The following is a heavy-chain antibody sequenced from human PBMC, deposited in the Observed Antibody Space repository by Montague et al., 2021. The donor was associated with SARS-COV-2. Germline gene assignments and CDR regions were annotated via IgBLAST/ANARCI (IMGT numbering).Heavy chain of an antibody. D-gene: IGHD6-13*01. CDR2: IYYSGXT. CDR3: ARVGRQQLVRLSGMDV. Sequence: SETLSLTCTVSGGSISSSSYYWGWIRQPPGKGLEWFGSIYYSGXTXYXXXXKXRVTISVDTSKNQFSLKLSSVTAADTAAYYCARVGRQQLVRLSGMDVWGQGTTVTVSS. CDR1: GGSISSSSYY. J-gene: IGHJ6*02. V-gene: IGHV4-39*07.